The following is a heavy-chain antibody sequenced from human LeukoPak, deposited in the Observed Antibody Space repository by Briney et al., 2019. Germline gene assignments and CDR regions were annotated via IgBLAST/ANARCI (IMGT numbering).Heavy chain of an antibody. CDR3: ASLINMVYEGASGVIDY. CDR1: GGSISSSSYY. CDR2: IYYSGST. D-gene: IGHD2-8*01. Sequence: SETLSLTCTVSGGSISSSSYYWGWIRQPPGKGLEWIGSIYYSGSTYYNPSLKSRVTISVDTSKNQFSLKLSSVTAADTAVYYCASLINMVYEGASGVIDYWGQGTLVTVSS. J-gene: IGHJ4*02. V-gene: IGHV4-39*01.